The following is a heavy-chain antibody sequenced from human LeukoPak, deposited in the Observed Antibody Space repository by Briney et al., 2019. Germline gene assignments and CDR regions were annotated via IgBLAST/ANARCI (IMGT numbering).Heavy chain of an antibody. J-gene: IGHJ4*02. Sequence: GGSLRLSCAASGFTFSSYAMHWVRQAPGKGLEWVAVISYDGSNKYYADSVKGRFTISRDNSKNTLYLQMNSLRAEDTAVYYCARVVSGSGSFNPTPFDYWGQGTLVTVSS. CDR3: ARVVSGSGSFNPTPFDY. V-gene: IGHV3-30-3*01. D-gene: IGHD3-10*01. CDR2: ISYDGSNK. CDR1: GFTFSSYA.